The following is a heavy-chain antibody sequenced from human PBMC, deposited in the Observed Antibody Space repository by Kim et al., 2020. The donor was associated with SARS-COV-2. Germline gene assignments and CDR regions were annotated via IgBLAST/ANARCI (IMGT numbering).Heavy chain of an antibody. J-gene: IGHJ4*02. D-gene: IGHD6-13*01. V-gene: IGHV3-23*01. Sequence: VRGRFIISRDNSKNTLYLHMNSLRAEDMAVYYCARTRGKAAAGRNYYFDDWGQGTLVTVSS. CDR3: ARTRGKAAAGRNYYFDD.